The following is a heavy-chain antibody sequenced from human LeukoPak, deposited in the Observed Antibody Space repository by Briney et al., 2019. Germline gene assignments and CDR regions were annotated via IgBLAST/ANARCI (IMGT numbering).Heavy chain of an antibody. D-gene: IGHD3-22*01. CDR2: IIPILGIA. CDR1: GGTFSSYA. Sequence: ASVKVSCKASGGTFSSYAISWVRQAPGQGLEWMGRIIPILGIANYAQKFQGRVTITADKSTSTAYMELSSLRSEDTAVYYCARVGYYYDSRRGYYYYYYGMDVWGQGTTVTVSS. J-gene: IGHJ6*02. CDR3: ARVGYYYDSRRGYYYYYYGMDV. V-gene: IGHV1-69*04.